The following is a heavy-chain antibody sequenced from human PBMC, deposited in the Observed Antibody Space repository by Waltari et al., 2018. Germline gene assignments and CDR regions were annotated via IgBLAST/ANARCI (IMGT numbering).Heavy chain of an antibody. J-gene: IGHJ4*02. CDR3: AKDDLAAPGNIR. D-gene: IGHD2-15*01. Sequence: EVQLLESGGGLVQPGGSLRLSCAASGFTFSSYAMSWVRQAPGKGVEWVSAIRGSWGSTYYAESVKGRFTISRDNSKNTLYLQMNSLRAEDTAVYYCAKDDLAAPGNIRWGQGTLVTVSS. V-gene: IGHV3-23*01. CDR1: GFTFSSYA. CDR2: IRGSWGST.